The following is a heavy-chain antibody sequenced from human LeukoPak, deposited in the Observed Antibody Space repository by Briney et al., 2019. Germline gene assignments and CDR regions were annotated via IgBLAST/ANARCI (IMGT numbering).Heavy chain of an antibody. J-gene: IGHJ4*02. CDR2: MNPNSGNT. CDR3: ARGGAGYYDSSGYYFVY. V-gene: IGHV1-8*01. Sequence: GASVKVSCKASGYTFTSYDINWVRQATGQGLEWMGWMNPNSGNTGYAQKFQGRVTMTRNTSMSTAYMELSSLRSEDTAVYYCARGGAGYYDSSGYYFVYWGQGTLVTVSS. CDR1: GYTFTSYD. D-gene: IGHD3-22*01.